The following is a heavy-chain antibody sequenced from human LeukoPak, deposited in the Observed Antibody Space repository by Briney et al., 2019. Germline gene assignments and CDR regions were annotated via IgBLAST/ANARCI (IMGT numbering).Heavy chain of an antibody. CDR3: AREYCSSTSCPLDP. CDR2: INPNSGGT. Sequence: GASVKVSCKASGYTFTGYYMHWVRQAPGQGLEWMGWINPNSGGTNYAQKFQGRVTMTRDTSISTAYMELSRLRSDDTAVYYCAREYCSSTSCPLDPWGRGTLVTVSS. J-gene: IGHJ5*02. D-gene: IGHD2-2*01. V-gene: IGHV1-2*02. CDR1: GYTFTGYY.